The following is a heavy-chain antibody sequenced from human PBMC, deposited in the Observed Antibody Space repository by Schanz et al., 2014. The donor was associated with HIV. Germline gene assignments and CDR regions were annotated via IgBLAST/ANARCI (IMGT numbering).Heavy chain of an antibody. J-gene: IGHJ4*02. D-gene: IGHD6-19*01. CDR2: MSYDGFSK. V-gene: IGHV3-30*03. CDR1: GFTFRSYG. Sequence: QVQLVESGGGVVQPGRSQRLSCAASGFTFRSYGMHWVRQAPGKGLEWVAAMSYDGFSKYYADSVKGRFTISRDYSKNSLDLEVSSLRTEDTAIYFCAREGGTSGRNGYFDSWGQGALVTVSS. CDR3: AREGGTSGRNGYFDS.